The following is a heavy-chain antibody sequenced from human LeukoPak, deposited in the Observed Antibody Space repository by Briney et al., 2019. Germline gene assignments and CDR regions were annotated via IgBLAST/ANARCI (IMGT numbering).Heavy chain of an antibody. J-gene: IGHJ6*02. CDR2: INHSGST. V-gene: IGHV4-34*01. CDR1: GGSFSGYY. D-gene: IGHD4-23*01. CDR3: ARESGYYGGGTYYYYGMDV. Sequence: SETLSLTCAVYGGSFSGYYWSWIRQPPGKGLEWIGEINHSGSTNYNPSLKSRVTISVDTSKNQFSLKLSSVTAADTAVYYCARESGYYGGGTYYYYGMDVWGQGTTVTVSS.